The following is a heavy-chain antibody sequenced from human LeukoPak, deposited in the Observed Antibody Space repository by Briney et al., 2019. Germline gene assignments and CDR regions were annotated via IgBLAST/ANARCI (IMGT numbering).Heavy chain of an antibody. CDR1: GYTFTSYD. CDR2: MNPNSGNT. D-gene: IGHD6-19*01. Sequence: ASVKVSCKASGYTFTSYDINWVRQATGQGLEWMGWMNPNSGNTGYAQKFQGRVTMTRNTSISTAYMELSSLRSEDTAVYYCARALTPQWLVSYYYYYYMDVWGKGTTVTISS. J-gene: IGHJ6*03. CDR3: ARALTPQWLVSYYYYYYMDV. V-gene: IGHV1-8*01.